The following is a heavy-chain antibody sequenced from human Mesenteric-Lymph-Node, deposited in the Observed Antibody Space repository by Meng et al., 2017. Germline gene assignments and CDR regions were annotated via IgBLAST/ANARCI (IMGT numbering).Heavy chain of an antibody. J-gene: IGHJ4*02. CDR1: GVTFSSYA. CDR2: IIPIFGTA. CDR3: ARDDNYYGSGSLDY. V-gene: IGHV1-69*05. D-gene: IGHD3-10*01. Sequence: SVKVSCKASGVTFSSYAISWVRQAPGQGLEWMGGIIPIFGTANYAQKFQGRVTITTDESTSTAYMELSSLRSEDTAVYYCARDDNYYGSGSLDYWGQGTLVTVSS.